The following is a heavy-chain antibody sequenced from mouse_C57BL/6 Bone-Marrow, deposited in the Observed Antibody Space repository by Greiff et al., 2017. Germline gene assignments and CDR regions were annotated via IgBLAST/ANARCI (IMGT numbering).Heavy chain of an antibody. CDR1: GFTFSDYY. V-gene: IGHV5-16*01. Sequence: EVKLVESEGGLVQPGSSMKLSCTASGFTFSDYYMAWVRQVQEKGLEWVANINYDGSSTYYLDSLKSRFIISRDNAKNILYLQMSSLKSEDTATYYCARVLITTLVATHWYFDVWGTGTTVTVSS. CDR2: INYDGSST. J-gene: IGHJ1*03. CDR3: ARVLITTLVATHWYFDV. D-gene: IGHD1-1*01.